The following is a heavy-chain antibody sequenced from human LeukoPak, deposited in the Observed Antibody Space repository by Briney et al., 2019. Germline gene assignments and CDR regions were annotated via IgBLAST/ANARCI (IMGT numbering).Heavy chain of an antibody. CDR2: INHSGST. J-gene: IGHJ5*02. CDR1: GGSFSGYY. V-gene: IGHV4-34*01. CDR3: AGNYDSSGYFFDP. D-gene: IGHD3-22*01. Sequence: PSETLSLTCAVYGGSFSGYYWSWIRQPPGKGLERIGEINHSGSTNYNPSLKSRVTISVDTSKNQFSLKLSSVTAADTAVYYCAGNYDSSGYFFDPWGQGTLVTVSS.